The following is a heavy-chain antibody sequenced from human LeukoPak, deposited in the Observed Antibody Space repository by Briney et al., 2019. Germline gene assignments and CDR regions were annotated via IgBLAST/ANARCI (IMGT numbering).Heavy chain of an antibody. CDR1: GGTSSSYA. CDR2: IIPIFGTA. CDR3: AREVVVRGVITSYDY. D-gene: IGHD3-10*01. Sequence: SVKVSCKASGGTSSSYAISWVRQAPGQGLEWMGGIIPIFGTANYAQKFQGRVTITADESTSTAYMELSSLRSEDTAVYYCAREVVVRGVITSYDYWGQGTLVTVSS. V-gene: IGHV1-69*13. J-gene: IGHJ4*02.